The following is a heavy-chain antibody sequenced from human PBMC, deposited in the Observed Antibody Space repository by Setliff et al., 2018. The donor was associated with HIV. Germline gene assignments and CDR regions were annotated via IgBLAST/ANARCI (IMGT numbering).Heavy chain of an antibody. V-gene: IGHV4-59*12. D-gene: IGHD4-17*01. CDR2: IYYSGST. CDR1: GGSISSYY. CDR3: ARGSFYGDPDFDY. J-gene: IGHJ4*02. Sequence: SETLSLTCTVSGGSISSYYWSWIRQPPGKGLEWIGYIYYSGSTNYNPSLKSRVIISVDTSKNQFSLKLSSVTAADTAVYYCARGSFYGDPDFDYWGQGTLVTVSS.